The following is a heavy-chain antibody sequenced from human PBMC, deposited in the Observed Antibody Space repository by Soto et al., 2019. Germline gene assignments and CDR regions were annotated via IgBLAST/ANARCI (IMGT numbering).Heavy chain of an antibody. D-gene: IGHD3-10*01. V-gene: IGHV6-1*01. CDR1: GDSVSINSAA. J-gene: IGHJ6*02. CDR3: ARDRGFPYYYGMDV. CDR2: TYYRSKWYN. Sequence: SQTLSLTCAISGDSVSINSAAWNLIRQCPSRGLEWLGRTYYRSKWYNDYAVSVKSRITINPDTSKNQFSLQLNSVTPEDTAVYYCARDRGFPYYYGMDVWGQGTTVTVS.